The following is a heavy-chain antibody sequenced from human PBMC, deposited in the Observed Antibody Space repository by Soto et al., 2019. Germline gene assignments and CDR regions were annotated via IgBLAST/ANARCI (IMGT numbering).Heavy chain of an antibody. CDR1: GFTFSSYW. Sequence: GGSLRLSCAASGFTFSSYWMSWVRQAPGKGLEWVANIKQDGSEKYYVDSVKGRFTISRDNAKNSLYLQMNSLRAEDTAVYYCAREETPQGYYYMDVWGKGTTVTVSS. J-gene: IGHJ6*03. V-gene: IGHV3-7*01. CDR3: AREETPQGYYYMDV. CDR2: IKQDGSEK.